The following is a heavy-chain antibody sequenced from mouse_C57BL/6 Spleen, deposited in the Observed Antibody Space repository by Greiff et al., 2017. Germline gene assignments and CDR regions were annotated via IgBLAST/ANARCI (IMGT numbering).Heavy chain of an antibody. V-gene: IGHV1-76*01. J-gene: IGHJ4*01. D-gene: IGHD2-1*01. CDR1: GYTFTDYY. Sequence: QVQLQQSGAELVRPGASVKLSCKASGYTFTDYYINWVKQRPGQGLEWIARIYPGSGNTYYNEKFKGKATLTAEKSSSPAYMQLSSLTSEDSAVYFCARSGGNFYYYAMDYWGQGTSVTVSS. CDR3: ARSGGNFYYYAMDY. CDR2: IYPGSGNT.